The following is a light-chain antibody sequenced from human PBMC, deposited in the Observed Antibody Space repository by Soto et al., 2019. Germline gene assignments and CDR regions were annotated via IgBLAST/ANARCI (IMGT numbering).Light chain of an antibody. J-gene: IGLJ2*01. CDR3: CSFAGGATFL. CDR1: SSDVGTYYL. Sequence: QSALTQPASVSGSPGQSITISCTGTSSDVGTYYLVSWYQHHPGKAPKLMIYEATKRPSGASNRFSGSTSGNTASLTISALQAEDEAHYSCCSFAGGATFLFGGGTQLTVL. CDR2: EAT. V-gene: IGLV2-23*02.